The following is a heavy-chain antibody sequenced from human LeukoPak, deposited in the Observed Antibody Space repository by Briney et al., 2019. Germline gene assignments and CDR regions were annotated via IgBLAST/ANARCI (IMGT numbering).Heavy chain of an antibody. V-gene: IGHV1-46*01. J-gene: IGHJ6*02. CDR1: GYTFTSYY. Sequence: GASVKVSCKASGYTFTSYYMHWVRQAPGQGLEWMGIINPSGGSTSYAQKFQGRVTMTRDTSTSTVYMELSSLRSEDTAVYYCARGGELGPYYYYGMDVWGQGTTVTVSS. CDR2: INPSGGST. CDR3: ARGGELGPYYYYGMDV. D-gene: IGHD7-27*01.